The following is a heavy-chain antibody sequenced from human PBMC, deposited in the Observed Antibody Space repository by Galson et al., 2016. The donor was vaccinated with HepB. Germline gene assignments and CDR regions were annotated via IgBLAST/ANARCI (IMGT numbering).Heavy chain of an antibody. Sequence: SETLSLTCTVSVTTSAWFTWIRQPPGKGLEWIGEVSHAGGSGYNPTLRGRVTISLDRTQNSFSLRLDSVTAADTATYYCARDLQTYRYFAAWGQGTLVSVSS. D-gene: IGHD1-26*01. CDR3: ARDLQTYRYFAA. CDR1: VTTSAW. J-gene: IGHJ5*02. V-gene: IGHV4-4*02. CDR2: VSHAGGS.